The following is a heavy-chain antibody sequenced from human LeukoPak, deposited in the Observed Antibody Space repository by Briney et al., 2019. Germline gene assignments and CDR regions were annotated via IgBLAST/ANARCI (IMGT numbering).Heavy chain of an antibody. V-gene: IGHV3-30-3*01. CDR3: ARGRKAPPPNWFDP. Sequence: GRSLRLSCAASGFTFSSYAMHWVRQAPGKGLEWVAVISYDGSNKYYADSVKGRFTISRDNSKNTLYLQMNSLRAEDTAVYYCARGRKAPPPNWFDPWGQGTLVTVSS. J-gene: IGHJ5*02. CDR2: ISYDGSNK. CDR1: GFTFSSYA.